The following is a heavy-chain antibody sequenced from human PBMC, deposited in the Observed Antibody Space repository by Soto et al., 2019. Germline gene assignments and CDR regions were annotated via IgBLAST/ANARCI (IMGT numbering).Heavy chain of an antibody. CDR2: TYYRSKWYN. J-gene: IGHJ5*02. CDR1: GDSVSSNSAA. D-gene: IGHD3-16*02. V-gene: IGHV6-1*01. Sequence: SQTLSLTCAISGDSVSSNSAAWNWIRQSPSRGLEWLGRTYYRSKWYNDYAVSVKSRITINPDTSKNQFSLQLNSVTPEDTAVYYCARGPDDYVWGSYRYNWFDPWGQGTLVTVSS. CDR3: ARGPDDYVWGSYRYNWFDP.